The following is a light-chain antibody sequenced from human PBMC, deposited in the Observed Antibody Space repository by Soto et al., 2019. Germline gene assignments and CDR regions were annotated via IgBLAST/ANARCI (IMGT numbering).Light chain of an antibody. CDR3: QQYGSSFIT. J-gene: IGKJ5*01. CDR2: GAS. Sequence: EIVLTQSPGTLSLSPGERATLSCRASHSVSSSYLAWYQQKPGQAPRLLIYGASSRATGLPDRFSGSGSGTDFTLTISRLEPEDFAVYYCQQYGSSFITFGQGTRLEIK. V-gene: IGKV3-20*01. CDR1: HSVSSSY.